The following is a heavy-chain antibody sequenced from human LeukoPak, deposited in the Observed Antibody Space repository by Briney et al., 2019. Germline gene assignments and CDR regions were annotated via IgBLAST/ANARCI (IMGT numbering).Heavy chain of an antibody. J-gene: IGHJ4*02. CDR2: INPNSGGT. CDR3: ARDVHYDSSGYYDY. V-gene: IGHV1-2*02. Sequence: GASVKVSCKASGYTFTGYYMHWVRQAPGQGLEWMGWINPNSGGTNYAQKFQGRVTMTRDTSISTAYMELSRLRSDDTAVYYCARDVHYDSSGYYDYWGQGTLVTVSS. D-gene: IGHD3-22*01. CDR1: GYTFTGYY.